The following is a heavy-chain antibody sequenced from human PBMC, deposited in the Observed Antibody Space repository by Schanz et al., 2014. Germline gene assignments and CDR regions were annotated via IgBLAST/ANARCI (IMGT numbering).Heavy chain of an antibody. J-gene: IGHJ2*01. V-gene: IGHV3-23*01. D-gene: IGHD2-21*02. CDR2: ISGSGAST. Sequence: EVQLLESGGGLVQPGGSLRLSCATSGFSFSSYAINWVRQAPGKGLEWVSGISGSGASTYYADSVKGRFTISRDNSNKTVDLQMNSLRADDTAVYFCAKDLGVDCGDGCFNWYFDLWGRGTLVTVPS. CDR3: AKDLGVDCGDGCFNWYFDL. CDR1: GFSFSSYA.